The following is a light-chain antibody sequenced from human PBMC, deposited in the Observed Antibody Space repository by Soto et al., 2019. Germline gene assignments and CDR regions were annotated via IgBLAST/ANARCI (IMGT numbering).Light chain of an antibody. Sequence: QSVLTQPASVCGSPGQSITISCTGTSSDVGTYNLVSWYQQLPGKAPKLIIYEVTKRPSGVSNRFSGSKSGNTASLTVSGLQAEDESDYYCCSYAGSSYVFGTGTKVTVL. J-gene: IGLJ1*01. CDR1: SSDVGTYNL. CDR2: EVT. V-gene: IGLV2-23*02. CDR3: CSYAGSSYV.